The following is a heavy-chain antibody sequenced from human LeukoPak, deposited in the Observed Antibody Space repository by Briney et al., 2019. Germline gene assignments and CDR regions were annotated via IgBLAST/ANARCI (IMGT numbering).Heavy chain of an antibody. Sequence: PGGSLRLSCAASGFTFSSYEMNWVRQAPGKWLEWVSYISSSGSTIYYADSVKGRFTISRDNAKNSLYLQMNSLRAEDTAVYYCARDSRLGASFDYWGQGTLVTVSS. J-gene: IGHJ4*02. D-gene: IGHD1-26*01. CDR3: ARDSRLGASFDY. CDR1: GFTFSSYE. V-gene: IGHV3-48*03. CDR2: ISSSGSTI.